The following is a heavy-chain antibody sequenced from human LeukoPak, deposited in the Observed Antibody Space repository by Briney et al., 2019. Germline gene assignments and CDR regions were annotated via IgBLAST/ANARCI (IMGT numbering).Heavy chain of an antibody. Sequence: GGSLRLSCAATGFIFSTYWMTWVRQAPGTGLEWVANIKQDGSERYYVDSVRGRFTISRDNAKNSLYLQMNSLRAEDTAVYYCAGLSSRAYGDFDYWGQGTLVTVSS. CDR2: IKQDGSER. CDR3: AGLSSRAYGDFDY. V-gene: IGHV3-7*05. J-gene: IGHJ4*02. CDR1: GFIFSTYW. D-gene: IGHD4-17*01.